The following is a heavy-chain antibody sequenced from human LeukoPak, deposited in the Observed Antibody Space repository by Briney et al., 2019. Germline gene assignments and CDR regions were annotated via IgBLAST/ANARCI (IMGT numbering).Heavy chain of an antibody. CDR2: INHSGST. V-gene: IGHV4-34*01. J-gene: IGHJ5*02. Sequence: SETLSLTCAVYGGSFSGYYWSWIRQPPGKGLEWIGEINHSGSTNYNPSLKSRVTTSVDTSKNQFSLKLSSVTAADTAVYYCARGHNYYDSSGYHNWFDPWGQGTLVTVSS. CDR1: GGSFSGYY. D-gene: IGHD3-22*01. CDR3: ARGHNYYDSSGYHNWFDP.